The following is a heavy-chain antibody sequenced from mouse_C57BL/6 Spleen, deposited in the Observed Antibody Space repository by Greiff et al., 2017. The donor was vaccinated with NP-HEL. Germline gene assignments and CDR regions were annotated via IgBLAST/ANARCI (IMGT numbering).Heavy chain of an antibody. V-gene: IGHV5-17*01. CDR3: ASPFYYYGSSYDYFDY. CDR2: ISSGSSTI. Sequence: EVQLVESGGGLVKPGGSLKLSCAASGFTFSDYGMHWVRQAPEKGLEWVAYISSGSSTIYYADTVKGRFTISRDNAKNTLFLQMTSLRSEDTAMYYCASPFYYYGSSYDYFDYWGQGTTLTVSS. J-gene: IGHJ2*01. D-gene: IGHD1-1*01. CDR1: GFTFSDYG.